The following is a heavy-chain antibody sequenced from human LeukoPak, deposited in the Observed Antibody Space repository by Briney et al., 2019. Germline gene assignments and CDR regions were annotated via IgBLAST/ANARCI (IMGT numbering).Heavy chain of an antibody. CDR3: AKDAVVGATTFFDY. Sequence: GGSLRLSCAASGFTFDDYAMHWVRQAPGKGLEWVSGISWNSGSIGYADSVKGRFTISRDNAKNSLYLQMNSLRAEDTALYYCAKDAVVGATTFFDYWGQGTLDTVSS. CDR1: GFTFDDYA. D-gene: IGHD1-26*01. V-gene: IGHV3-9*01. CDR2: ISWNSGSI. J-gene: IGHJ4*02.